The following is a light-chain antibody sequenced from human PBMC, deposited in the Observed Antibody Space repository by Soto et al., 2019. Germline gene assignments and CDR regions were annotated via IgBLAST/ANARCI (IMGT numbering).Light chain of an antibody. CDR1: QSVSSNS. CDR2: GAS. V-gene: IGKV3-20*01. J-gene: IGKJ1*01. CDR3: QQYGSSTQ. Sequence: EMVFTQAPGTLSFSPGERATLSCRASQSVSSNSLAWYQQKPGQAPRLLIYGASSRATGIPDRFSGSGSGTDFTLTISRLEPEDFAVYYCQQYGSSTQFGQGTKVDIK.